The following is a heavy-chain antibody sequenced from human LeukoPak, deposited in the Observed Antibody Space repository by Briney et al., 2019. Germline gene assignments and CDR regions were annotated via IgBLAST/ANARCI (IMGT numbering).Heavy chain of an antibody. J-gene: IGHJ4*02. V-gene: IGHV3-74*01. Sequence: GGSLRLSCAASGFTFSSYWMHWVRQAPGKGLVWVSRIHSDGSRTNYADSVKGRFTISRDNTKNTLYLQMNSLRAEDTAVYYCARGAAQWLVLFDYWGQGTLVTVSS. D-gene: IGHD6-19*01. CDR2: IHSDGSRT. CDR1: GFTFSSYW. CDR3: ARGAAQWLVLFDY.